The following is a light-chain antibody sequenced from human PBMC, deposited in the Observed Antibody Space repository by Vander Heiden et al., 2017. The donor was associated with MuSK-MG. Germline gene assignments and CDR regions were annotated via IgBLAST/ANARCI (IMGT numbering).Light chain of an antibody. V-gene: IGLV3-1*01. CDR3: QAWDSTTVV. Sequence: SYDLTQPPSVSVSPGQTASITCSGDKLGDKYACWYQQRPGQSPVLVIYQDTKRPSGIPERFSGSNSGNTATLTISGTQAMDEADDYCQAWDSTTVVFGGGTKLTVL. CDR1: KLGDKY. J-gene: IGLJ2*01. CDR2: QDT.